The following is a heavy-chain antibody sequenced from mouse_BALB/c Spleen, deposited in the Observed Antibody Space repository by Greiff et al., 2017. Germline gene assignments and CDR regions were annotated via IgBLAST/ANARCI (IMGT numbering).Heavy chain of an antibody. V-gene: IGHV1-54*01. CDR3: ASPYDYDDGFAY. J-gene: IGHJ3*01. Sequence: QVQLQQSGAELVRPGTSVKVSCKASGYAFTNYLIEWVKQRPGQGLEWIGVINPGSGGTNYNEKFKGKATLTADKSSSTAYMQLSSLTSDDSAVYFCASPYDYDDGFAYWGQGTLVTVSA. CDR1: GYAFTNYL. D-gene: IGHD2-4*01. CDR2: INPGSGGT.